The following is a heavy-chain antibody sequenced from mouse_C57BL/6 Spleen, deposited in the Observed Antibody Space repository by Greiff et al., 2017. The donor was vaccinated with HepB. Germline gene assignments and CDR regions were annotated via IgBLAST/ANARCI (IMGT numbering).Heavy chain of an antibody. CDR3: AKSLRYYGSRSGDAMDY. CDR2: IWRGGST. Sequence: QVQLQQSGPGLVQPSQSLSITCTVSGFSFTSYGVHWVRQSPGKGLEWLGVIWRGGSTDYNAAFMSRLSITKDNSKSQVFFKMNSLQADDTAIYYCAKSLRYYGSRSGDAMDYWGQGTSVTNAS. CDR1: GFSFTSYG. J-gene: IGHJ4*01. D-gene: IGHD1-1*01. V-gene: IGHV2-5*01.